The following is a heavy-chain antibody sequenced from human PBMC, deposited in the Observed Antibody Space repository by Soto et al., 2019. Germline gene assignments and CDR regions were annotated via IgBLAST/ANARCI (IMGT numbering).Heavy chain of an antibody. V-gene: IGHV3-23*01. J-gene: IGHJ5*02. CDR3: AKDFVAVAIPGPMYNWFDP. CDR2: ISGSGGST. Sequence: EVQLLESGGGLVQPGGSLRLSCAASGFTFSSYAMSWVRQAPGKGLEWVSAISGSGGSTYYADSVKGRFTISRDNSKNTLYLQMNSLRAEDTAVYYCAKDFVAVAIPGPMYNWFDPWGQGTLVTVSS. D-gene: IGHD6-19*01. CDR1: GFTFSSYA.